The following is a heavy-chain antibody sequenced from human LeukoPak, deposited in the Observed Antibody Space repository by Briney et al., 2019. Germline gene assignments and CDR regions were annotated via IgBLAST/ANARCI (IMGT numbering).Heavy chain of an antibody. CDR3: ARDTRMNTVGATRGFDY. D-gene: IGHD1-26*01. V-gene: IGHV3-53*01. CDR1: GFTVSSNY. CDR2: IYSGGST. J-gene: IGHJ4*02. Sequence: GGSLRLSCAAPGFTVSSNYMSWVRQAPGKGLEWVSVIYSGGSTYYADSVKGRFTISRDNSKNTLYLQMNSLRAEDTAVYYCARDTRMNTVGATRGFDYWGQGTLVTVSS.